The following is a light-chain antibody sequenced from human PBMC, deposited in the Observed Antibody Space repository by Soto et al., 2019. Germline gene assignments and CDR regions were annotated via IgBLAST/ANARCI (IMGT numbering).Light chain of an antibody. CDR3: TSYTSISTYV. J-gene: IGLJ1*01. CDR2: DVT. V-gene: IGLV2-14*01. CDR1: SSDVGAYNY. Sequence: QSALTQPASVSGPPGQSITISCTGTSSDVGAYNYVSWYQHHPGKAPRLVIYDVTNRPSRISDRFSGSKSGNTAPLTISGLLAEDEADYYCTSYTSISTYVFGTGTKLTVL.